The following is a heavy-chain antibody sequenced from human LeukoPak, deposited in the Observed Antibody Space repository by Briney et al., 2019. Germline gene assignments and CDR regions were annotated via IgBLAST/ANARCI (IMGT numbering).Heavy chain of an antibody. D-gene: IGHD6-13*01. CDR3: ARDRLSFSSPGYYYYGMDV. CDR1: GYSFTGHY. CDR2: INPNSGGT. Sequence: ASVKVSCKASGYSFTGHYIQWVRQAPGQGLEWMGWINPNSGGTKYAQRFQGRVTMTRDTSINTASMEMTRLKSDDTAVYYCARDRLSFSSPGYYYYGMDVWGQGTTVTVSS. V-gene: IGHV1-2*02. J-gene: IGHJ6*02.